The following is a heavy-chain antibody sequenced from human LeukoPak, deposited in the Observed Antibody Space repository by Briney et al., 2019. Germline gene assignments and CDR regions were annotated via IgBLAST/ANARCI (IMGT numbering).Heavy chain of an antibody. CDR3: ARDISWDDAPGNWFDP. CDR1: GGSISSGGYY. Sequence: SQTLSLTCTVSGGSISSGGYYWSWIRQHPGKGLEWIGYIYYSGSTYYNPSLKSRVTISVDTSKNQLSLKLSSVTAADTAVYYCARDISWDDAPGNWFDPWGQGTLVTVSS. D-gene: IGHD1-26*01. CDR2: IYYSGST. V-gene: IGHV4-31*03. J-gene: IGHJ5*02.